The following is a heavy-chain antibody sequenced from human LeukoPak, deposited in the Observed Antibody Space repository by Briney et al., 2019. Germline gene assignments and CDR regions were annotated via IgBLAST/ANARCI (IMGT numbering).Heavy chain of an antibody. Sequence: ASVKVSCKASGGTFSSYAISWVRQAPGQGLEWMGGIIPIFGTANYAQKFQGRVTITADESTSTAYMELSSLRSEDTAVYYCARDLAYSSSWYRGSLGMDVWGKGTTVTVSS. CDR1: GGTFSSYA. V-gene: IGHV1-69*13. CDR2: IIPIFGTA. D-gene: IGHD6-13*01. CDR3: ARDLAYSSSWYRGSLGMDV. J-gene: IGHJ6*04.